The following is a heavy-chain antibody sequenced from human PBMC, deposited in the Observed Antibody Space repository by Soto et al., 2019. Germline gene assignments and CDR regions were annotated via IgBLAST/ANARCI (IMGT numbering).Heavy chain of an antibody. CDR2: MSPNSGNT. V-gene: IGHV1-8*01. CDR1: GYRFSSSD. CDR3: VIEFAVAGEK. J-gene: IGHJ4*02. D-gene: IGHD6-13*01. Sequence: QVQLVQSGAEVKKPGDSVKVSCKTSGYRFSSSDINWVRQASGQGLEWVGWMSPNSGNTGFGQKFQGRVTMTKDTARSTAYIALTSLTSEDTAVYYCVIEFAVAGEKWGQGTLVTVSA.